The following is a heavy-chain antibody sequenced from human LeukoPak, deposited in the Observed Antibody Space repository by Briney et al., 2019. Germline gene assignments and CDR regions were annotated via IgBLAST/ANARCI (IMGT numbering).Heavy chain of an antibody. V-gene: IGHV3-74*03. Sequence: PGGSLRLSCAASGFTFSNYWMHWVRQAPGKGLVWVSRINSDGSITTYADSVKGRFTISRDNAKKTLFLQMNSLRAEDTAVYYCARPYCSGGDCYLNYWGQGTLVTDPS. CDR3: ARPYCSGGDCYLNY. CDR1: GFTFSNYW. CDR2: INSDGSIT. D-gene: IGHD2-15*01. J-gene: IGHJ4*02.